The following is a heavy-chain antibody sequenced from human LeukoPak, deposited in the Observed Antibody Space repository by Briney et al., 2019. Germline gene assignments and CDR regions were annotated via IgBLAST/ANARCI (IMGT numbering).Heavy chain of an antibody. J-gene: IGHJ4*02. CDR2: IIPIFGTA. Sequence: ASVKVSCKASGGTFSSYAISWVRQTPGQGLEWMGGIIPIFGTANYAQKFQGRVTITADKSTSTAYMELSSLRSEDTAVYYCARVTDSSGYYFDYWGQGTLVTVSS. CDR3: ARVTDSSGYYFDY. CDR1: GGTFSSYA. V-gene: IGHV1-69*06. D-gene: IGHD3-22*01.